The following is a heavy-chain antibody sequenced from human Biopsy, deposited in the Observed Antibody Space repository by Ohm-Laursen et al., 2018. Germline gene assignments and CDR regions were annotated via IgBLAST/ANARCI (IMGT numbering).Heavy chain of an antibody. CDR1: GYTFTTYD. Sequence: GASVKVSCKASGYTFTTYDINWVRQATGQGLEWMGWMNPNTGNTGFAQKFQGRITMTRNTSISTAYMELRSLRSDDTAVYYCARGGSFLPSEYLHHWGQGTLVTVSS. J-gene: IGHJ1*01. D-gene: IGHD3-10*01. CDR2: MNPNTGNT. CDR3: ARGGSFLPSEYLHH. V-gene: IGHV1-8*01.